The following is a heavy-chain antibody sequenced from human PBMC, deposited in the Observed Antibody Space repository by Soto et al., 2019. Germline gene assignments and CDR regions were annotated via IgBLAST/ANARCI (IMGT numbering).Heavy chain of an antibody. D-gene: IGHD3-3*01. Sequence: QVHLVQSGAEEKKPGASVKVSCKASGYTFTGNYIHWVRQAPGQGLEWMGWVNPDNGGTTSAQKFQGRVTMTRDTSVTTAYMELTRLTSDDTAVYYCARDPRPPSGWLGFWEYGMDVWGQGTTVTVSS. J-gene: IGHJ6*02. CDR3: ARDPRPPSGWLGFWEYGMDV. CDR1: GYTFTGNY. CDR2: VNPDNGGT. V-gene: IGHV1-2*02.